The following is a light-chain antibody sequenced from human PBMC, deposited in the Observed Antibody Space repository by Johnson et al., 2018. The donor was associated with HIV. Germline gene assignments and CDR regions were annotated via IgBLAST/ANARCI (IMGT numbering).Light chain of an antibody. Sequence: QSVLTQPPSVSAAPGQKVTISCSGSSSNIGNNYVSWYQQFPGTSPKLLIYENNKRPSGIPDRFSGSKSGTSATLGITGLQTGDEADYYCETWDTSLRAHYVFGTGTKVTVL. J-gene: IGLJ1*01. CDR3: ETWDTSLRAHYV. V-gene: IGLV1-51*02. CDR2: ENN. CDR1: SSNIGNNY.